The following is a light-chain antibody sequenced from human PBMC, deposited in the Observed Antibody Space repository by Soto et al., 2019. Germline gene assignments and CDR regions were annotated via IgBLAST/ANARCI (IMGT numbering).Light chain of an antibody. CDR2: GAS. CDR3: QQYGSLPST. Sequence: EVVLTQCPGTLSLPQWEIATLSCRASQSISSSYLAWYQPKPGQAPRLLIYGASSRATGSADRFSGSGSGTDFTLTISRLEPEDCPVYYCQQYGSLPSTLRQGTKLDI. J-gene: IGKJ2*01. V-gene: IGKV3-20*01. CDR1: QSISSSY.